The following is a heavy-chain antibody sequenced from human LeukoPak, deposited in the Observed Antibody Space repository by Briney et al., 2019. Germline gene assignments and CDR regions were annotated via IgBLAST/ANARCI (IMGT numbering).Heavy chain of an antibody. D-gene: IGHD3-3*01. CDR3: AKDLWESGLKAFDY. Sequence: GGSLRLSCAASGFTFSSYAMSWVRQAPGKGLEWVSAISGSGGSTYYAGSVKGRFTISRGNSKNTLYLQMNSLRAEDTAVYYCAKDLWESGLKAFDYWGQGTLVTVSS. CDR2: ISGSGGST. J-gene: IGHJ4*02. CDR1: GFTFSSYA. V-gene: IGHV3-23*01.